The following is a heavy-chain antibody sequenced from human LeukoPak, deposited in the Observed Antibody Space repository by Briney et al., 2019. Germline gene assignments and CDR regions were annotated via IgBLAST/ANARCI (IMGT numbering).Heavy chain of an antibody. CDR2: ISAYNGNT. J-gene: IGHJ4*02. D-gene: IGHD4-17*01. Sequence: GASVKVSCKASGYTFSSYGVSWVRQAPGQGLEWMGWISAYNGNTNYAQQVQVRVTMTTHTSTSKAYMDLRSLRSDDTAVAYCARTIDYGDSEVLDYWGQGTLVTVSS. V-gene: IGHV1-18*01. CDR1: GYTFSSYG. CDR3: ARTIDYGDSEVLDY.